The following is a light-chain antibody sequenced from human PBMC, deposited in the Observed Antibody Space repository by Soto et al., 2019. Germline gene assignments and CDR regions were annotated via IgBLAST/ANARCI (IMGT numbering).Light chain of an antibody. V-gene: IGKV2-28*01. J-gene: IGKJ3*01. CDR2: FGS. Sequence: EIMLTQSPLSLPVTPGEPASISCRSSQSLLHSNGYNYLDWYVQKPGQSPQLLISFGSIRASGCPDRFSGSGSGTDCTLEISRVEAEDVGVYYGMQPIQTPCTFGPGTRVDV. CDR3: MQPIQTPCT. CDR1: QSLLHSNGYNY.